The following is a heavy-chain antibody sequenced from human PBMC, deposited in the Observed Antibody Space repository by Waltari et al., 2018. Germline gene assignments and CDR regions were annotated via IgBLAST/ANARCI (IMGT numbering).Heavy chain of an antibody. Sequence: VQLVESGGGVVQPGRSLRLSCAASGFTFSSYGMHWVRQAPGKGLEWVAVIWYDGSKKYYADSVKGRFTISRDNSKNTLYLKMNSLRAEDTAVYYWARGYSYGYSGAFDIWGQGTMVTVSS. CDR1: GFTFSSYG. J-gene: IGHJ3*02. CDR3: ARGYSYGYSGAFDI. D-gene: IGHD5-18*01. CDR2: IWYDGSKK. V-gene: IGHV3-33*01.